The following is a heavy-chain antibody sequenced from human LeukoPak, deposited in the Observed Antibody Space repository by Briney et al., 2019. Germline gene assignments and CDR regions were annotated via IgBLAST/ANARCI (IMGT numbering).Heavy chain of an antibody. CDR1: GYTFTSYP. Sequence: ASVRVSCKASGYTFTSYPISWVRQAPGQGLEWMGWITTYNGNTKYAQKLQGRVTMTTDTSTSTVYMDLRGLRSDDTAVYYCARGYDYGDYVGDFDYWGQGTLVTVSS. D-gene: IGHD4-17*01. V-gene: IGHV1-18*01. J-gene: IGHJ4*02. CDR3: ARGYDYGDYVGDFDY. CDR2: ITTYNGNT.